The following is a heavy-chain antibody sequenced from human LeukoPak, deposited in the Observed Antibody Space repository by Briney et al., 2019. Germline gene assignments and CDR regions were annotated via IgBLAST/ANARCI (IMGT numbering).Heavy chain of an antibody. V-gene: IGHV3-7*03. CDR1: GFTFSSYW. J-gene: IGHJ6*02. D-gene: IGHD3-16*01. CDR2: INHNGNVN. CDR3: AGGGGLDV. Sequence: GGSLRLSCAASGFTFSSYWMNWARQAPGKGLEWVASINHNGNVNYYVDSVKGRFTISRDNAKNSLYLQMSNLRAEDTAVYFWAGGGGLDVWGQGAAVTVSS.